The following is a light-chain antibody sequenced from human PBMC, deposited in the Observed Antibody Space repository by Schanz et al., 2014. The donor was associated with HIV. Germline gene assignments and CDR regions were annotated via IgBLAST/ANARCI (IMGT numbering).Light chain of an antibody. J-gene: IGKJ2*01. Sequence: EIVLTQSPDTLSLSPGERATLSCRASQTVSSSSLAWYQQKPGQSPRLLIYGASTRATGIPDRFSGSGSGTEFTLTISSLQSEDFAVYYCQQCDSSPPYTFGQGTKLEI. CDR3: QQCDSSPPYT. CDR1: QTVSSSS. CDR2: GAS. V-gene: IGKV3-20*01.